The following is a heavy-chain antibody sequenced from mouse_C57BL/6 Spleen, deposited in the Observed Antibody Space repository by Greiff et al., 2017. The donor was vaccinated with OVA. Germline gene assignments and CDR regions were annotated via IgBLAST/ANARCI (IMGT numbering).Heavy chain of an antibody. D-gene: IGHD2-1*01. CDR1: GYAFSSSW. V-gene: IGHV1-82*01. CDR2: IYPGDGDT. CDR3: ARVVYYGNYVDAMDY. Sequence: VQLQQSGPELVKPGASVKISCKASGYAFSSSWMNWVKQRPGKGLEWIGRIYPGDGDTNYNGKFKGKATLTADKSSSTAYLQLSSLTSEDSAVYFCARVVYYGNYVDAMDYWGQGTSVPVSS. J-gene: IGHJ4*01.